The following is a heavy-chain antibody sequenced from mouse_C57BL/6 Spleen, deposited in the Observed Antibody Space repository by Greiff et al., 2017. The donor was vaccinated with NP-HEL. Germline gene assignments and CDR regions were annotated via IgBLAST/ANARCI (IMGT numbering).Heavy chain of an antibody. D-gene: IGHD1-2*01. CDR2: ISYDGSN. CDR3: ARERYGYGPSD. CDR1: GYSITSGYY. Sequence: EVQLQQSGPGLVKPSQSLSLTCSVTGYSITSGYYWNWIRQFPGNKLVWMGYISYDGSNNYNPSLKNRISITRDTSKNQFFLKLNSVTTEDTATYYCARERYGYGPSDWGQGTLVTVSA. J-gene: IGHJ3*01. V-gene: IGHV3-6*01.